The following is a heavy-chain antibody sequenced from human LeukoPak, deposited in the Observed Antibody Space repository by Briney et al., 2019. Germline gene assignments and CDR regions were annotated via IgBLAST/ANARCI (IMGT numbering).Heavy chain of an antibody. Sequence: ASVKVSCKASGYTFTGYYMHWVRQAPGQGLEWMGWINPNSGGTNYAQKFQGRVTMTRDTSISTAYMELSRLRSDDTAVYYCASSPGGSSISYFDYWGQGTLVTVSS. V-gene: IGHV1-2*02. CDR2: INPNSGGT. J-gene: IGHJ4*02. CDR3: ASSPGGSSISYFDY. CDR1: GYTFTGYY. D-gene: IGHD6-6*01.